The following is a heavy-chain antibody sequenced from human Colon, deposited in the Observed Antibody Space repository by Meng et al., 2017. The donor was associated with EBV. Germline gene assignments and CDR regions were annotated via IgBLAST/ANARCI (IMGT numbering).Heavy chain of an antibody. J-gene: IGHJ4*02. CDR3: ARGELLWDY. CDR2: MDYRGST. V-gene: IGHV4-30-4*01. Sequence: QSHESLPGLDNTCRTLSHTCTGSANVISSGEYSWSGIRQPPGKGREWIGYMDYRGSTFYNPSLKSRVTISVDTSKNQFSLKLSSVIAADTVVYLCARGELLWDYWGQGTLVTVSS. D-gene: IGHD2-2*01. CDR1: ANVISSGEYS.